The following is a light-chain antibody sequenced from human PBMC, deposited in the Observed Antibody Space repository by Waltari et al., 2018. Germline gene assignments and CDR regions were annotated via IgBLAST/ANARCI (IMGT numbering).Light chain of an antibody. CDR3: AAWDDSVSAMV. Sequence: QSVLTQPPSASGTPGQRVAISCSGSSSNIGSNYVYWYQQLPGTAPNLLIYTDNQRPSGVPDRFSDAKSGTSASLAISGLRSEDEADYYCAAWDDSVSAMVFGGGTKLTVL. J-gene: IGLJ2*01. V-gene: IGLV1-47*02. CDR2: TDN. CDR1: SSNIGSNY.